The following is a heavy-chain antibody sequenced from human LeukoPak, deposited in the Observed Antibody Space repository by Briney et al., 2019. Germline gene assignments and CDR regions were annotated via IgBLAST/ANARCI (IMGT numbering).Heavy chain of an antibody. CDR1: DDAISTTAYY. CDR2: IYYNGNT. J-gene: IGHJ4*02. V-gene: IGHV4-39*01. D-gene: IGHD3-10*01. Sequence: SETLSLTCSVSDDAISTTAYYWRWVRQSPGKGLEWIGSIYYNGNTYYHPSLKSRISISIDTSENQFSLNLNSVTAADSAVYYCARHFRFLGFGELLAFDNWGQGTRVIVSS. CDR3: ARHFRFLGFGELLAFDN.